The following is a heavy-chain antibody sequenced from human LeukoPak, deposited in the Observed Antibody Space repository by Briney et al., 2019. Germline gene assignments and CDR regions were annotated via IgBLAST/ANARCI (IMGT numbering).Heavy chain of an antibody. CDR1: GFTFSSYW. Sequence: GGSLRLSCAASGFTFSSYWMFWVRQAPGKGLLWVSRIIGDGSSTSYAESVKGRFTISRDNAKNALYLQMNSLRAEDTAVYYCARGGSGNYYTTWGQGTLVTVSS. CDR3: ARGGSGNYYTT. J-gene: IGHJ5*02. CDR2: IIGDGSST. V-gene: IGHV3-74*01. D-gene: IGHD3-3*01.